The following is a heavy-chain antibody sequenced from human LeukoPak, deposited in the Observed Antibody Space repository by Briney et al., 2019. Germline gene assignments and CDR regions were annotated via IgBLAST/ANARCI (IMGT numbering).Heavy chain of an antibody. Sequence: GGSLRLSCAASGFTFSSYAMHWVRQAPGKGLEWVAVISYDGSNKYYTDSVKGRFTISRDNSKNTLYLQMNSLRAEDTAVYYCARGEVAGNSYYYGMDVWGQGTTVTVSS. CDR3: ARGEVAGNSYYYGMDV. D-gene: IGHD6-19*01. CDR2: ISYDGSNK. J-gene: IGHJ6*02. V-gene: IGHV3-30-3*01. CDR1: GFTFSSYA.